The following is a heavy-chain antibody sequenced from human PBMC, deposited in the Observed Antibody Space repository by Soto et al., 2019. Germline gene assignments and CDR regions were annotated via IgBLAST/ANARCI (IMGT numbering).Heavy chain of an antibody. J-gene: IGHJ4*02. Sequence: PGGSLRLSCAASGFTLRGYWMHWVRQAPGKGLVWVSRINSDGSNTGYADSVKGRFTVSRDNAKNTLNLQMSSLRAEDTAIYFCARASCGGDCYSGIDYWGQGTLVTVYS. CDR3: ARASCGGDCYSGIDY. CDR2: INSDGSNT. CDR1: GFTLRGYW. D-gene: IGHD2-21*02. V-gene: IGHV3-74*01.